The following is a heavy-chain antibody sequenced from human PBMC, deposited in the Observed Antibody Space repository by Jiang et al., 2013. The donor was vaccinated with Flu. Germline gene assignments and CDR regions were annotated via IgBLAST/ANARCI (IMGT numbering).Heavy chain of an antibody. CDR2: INTNTGNP. Sequence: PGASVKVSCKASGYTFTSYAMNWVRQAPGQGLEWMGWINTNTGNPTYAQGFTGRFVFSLDTSVSTAYLQINSLKAEDSAMYYCARARNYYDRSGYLGYWGQGTLVTVSS. CDR1: GYTFTSYA. V-gene: IGHV7-4-1*02. J-gene: IGHJ4*02. CDR3: ARARNYYDRSGYLGY. D-gene: IGHD3-22*01.